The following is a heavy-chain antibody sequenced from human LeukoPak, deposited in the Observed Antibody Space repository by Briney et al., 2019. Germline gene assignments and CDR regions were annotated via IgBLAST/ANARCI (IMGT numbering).Heavy chain of an antibody. CDR3: AKDKGTYYYDSSGYSLYFDY. D-gene: IGHD3-22*01. CDR1: GFTFSSYW. CDR2: ISWNSGSI. Sequence: PGGSLRLSCVASGFTFSSYWMTWVRQAPGKGLEWVSGISWNSGSIGYADSVKGRFTISRDNAKNSLYLQMNSLRAEDTALYYCAKDKGTYYYDSSGYSLYFDYWGQGTLVTVSS. V-gene: IGHV3-9*01. J-gene: IGHJ4*02.